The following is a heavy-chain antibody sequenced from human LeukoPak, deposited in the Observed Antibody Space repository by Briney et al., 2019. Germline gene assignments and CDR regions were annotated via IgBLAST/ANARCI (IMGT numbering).Heavy chain of an antibody. J-gene: IGHJ3*02. CDR2: IKKDESEK. D-gene: IGHD1-26*01. CDR1: GFRLETYW. CDR3: ATDMRIEGGTGASDI. V-gene: IGHV3-7*01. Sequence: GGSMRLSSAASGFRLETYWMSWVRQVAGKVLEWVANIKKDESEKNYVSSVKGRFTITRDNAKNTLYLQMNSLRVEDTAVYYCATDMRIEGGTGASDIWGQGTMVTVSS.